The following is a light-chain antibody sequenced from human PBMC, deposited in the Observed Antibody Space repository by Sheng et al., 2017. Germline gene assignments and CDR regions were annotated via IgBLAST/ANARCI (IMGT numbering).Light chain of an antibody. Sequence: DIQMTQSPSTLSASVGDRVTITCRASQSISNWLAWYQQKPGKAPKLLIYQASNLESGVPSRFSGSGSGTEFTLTISGLQPDDFATYYCQQQNSYSGRTFGGGTKVEIK. J-gene: IGKJ4*01. CDR3: QQQNSYSGRT. CDR2: QAS. V-gene: IGKV1-5*03. CDR1: QSISNW.